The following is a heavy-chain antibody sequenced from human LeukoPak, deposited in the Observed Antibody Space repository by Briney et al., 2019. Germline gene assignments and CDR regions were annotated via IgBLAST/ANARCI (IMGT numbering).Heavy chain of an antibody. Sequence: GSLRLSCAASGFTFDDYAMHWVRQAPGKGLEWVSAISGSGGSTYYADSVKGRFTISRDNSKNTLYLQMNSLRAEDTAVYYCAKKGGYFDYWGQGTLVTVSS. J-gene: IGHJ4*02. CDR1: GFTFDDYA. V-gene: IGHV3-23*01. CDR3: AKKGGYFDY. CDR2: ISGSGGST.